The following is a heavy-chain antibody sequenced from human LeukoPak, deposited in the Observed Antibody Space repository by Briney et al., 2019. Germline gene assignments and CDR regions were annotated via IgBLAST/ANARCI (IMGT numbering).Heavy chain of an antibody. CDR3: TTGYYGSGSYYLAGVDY. D-gene: IGHD3-10*01. J-gene: IGHJ4*02. V-gene: IGHV3-15*01. CDR1: GFTFSNAW. Sequence: GGSLRLSCAASGFTFSNAWMSWVRQAPGKGLEWVGRIKSKTDGGTTDYAAPVKGRFTISRDDSKNTLYLQMNSLKTGDTAVYYCTTGYYGSGSYYLAGVDYWGQGTLVTVSS. CDR2: IKSKTDGGTT.